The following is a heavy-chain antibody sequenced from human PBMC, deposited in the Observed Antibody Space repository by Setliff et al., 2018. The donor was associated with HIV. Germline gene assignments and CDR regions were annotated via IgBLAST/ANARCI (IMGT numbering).Heavy chain of an antibody. D-gene: IGHD6-19*01. V-gene: IGHV1-69*10. CDR3: ARSSGWPREYFNY. CDR2: IIPILGIA. Sequence: SVKVSCKAPGGPFSSYAISWVRQAPGQGLEWMGGIIPILGIANYAQKFQSRVTITADESTSTAYMELSSLRSEDTAVYYCARSSGWPREYFNYWGQGTLVTVSS. CDR1: GGPFSSYA. J-gene: IGHJ4*02.